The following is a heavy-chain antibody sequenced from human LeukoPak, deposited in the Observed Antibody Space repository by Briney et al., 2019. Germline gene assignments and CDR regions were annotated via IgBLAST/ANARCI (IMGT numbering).Heavy chain of an antibody. V-gene: IGHV3-21*01. CDR1: GFTFSSYS. CDR3: ARGRYSGSYYGEYFQH. Sequence: GGSLRLSCAASGFTFSSYSMNWVRQAPGTGLEWVSSISSSSSYIYYADSVKGRFTIFRDNAKNSLYLQMNSLRAEDTAVYSCARGRYSGSYYGEYFQHWGQGTLVTVSS. D-gene: IGHD1-26*01. J-gene: IGHJ1*01. CDR2: ISSSSSYI.